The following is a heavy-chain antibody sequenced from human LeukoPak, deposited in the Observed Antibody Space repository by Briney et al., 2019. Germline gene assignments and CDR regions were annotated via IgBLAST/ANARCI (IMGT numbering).Heavy chain of an antibody. CDR1: GYTFISYY. D-gene: IGHD2-2*01. J-gene: IGHJ4*02. Sequence: GASVKVSCKASGYTFISYYMDWVRQAPGQGLEWMGIINPSSGSTTYAQKFQGRVTMTRDTSTSTVYMELSSLRSEDTAVYYCARAPGNIRNALAEFHIEVVPAAMEFDSWGQGTLVTVSS. CDR2: INPSSGST. V-gene: IGHV1-46*01. CDR3: ARAPGNIRNALAEFHIEVVPAAMEFDS.